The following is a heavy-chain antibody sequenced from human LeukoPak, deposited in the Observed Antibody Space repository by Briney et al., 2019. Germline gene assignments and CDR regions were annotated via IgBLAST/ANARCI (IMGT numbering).Heavy chain of an antibody. CDR3: AKKSVPNTPPTFDY. J-gene: IGHJ4*02. CDR1: GFTFSSYA. Sequence: GGSLRLSCAASGFTFSSYAMNWVRQAPGKGLEWVSAISGGGDSTYYADSVRGRFTISRDNSKNTLYLQMNSLRAEDTAVYYCAKKSVPNTPPTFDYWRQGTLVTVSS. V-gene: IGHV3-23*01. CDR2: ISGGGDST. D-gene: IGHD2-2*02.